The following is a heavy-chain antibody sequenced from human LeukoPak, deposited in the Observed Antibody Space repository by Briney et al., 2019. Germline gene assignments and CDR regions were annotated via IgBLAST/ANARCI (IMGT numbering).Heavy chain of an antibody. J-gene: IGHJ4*02. D-gene: IGHD6-13*01. Sequence: SETLSLTCAVYGGSFSGDYWSWIRQPPGKGLEWIGEINHSGSTNYNPSLKSRVTISVDTSKNQFSLKLSSVTAADTAVYYCARGPPDSSWYDYWGQGTLVTVSS. CDR3: ARGPPDSSWYDY. CDR2: INHSGST. CDR1: GGSFSGDY. V-gene: IGHV4-34*01.